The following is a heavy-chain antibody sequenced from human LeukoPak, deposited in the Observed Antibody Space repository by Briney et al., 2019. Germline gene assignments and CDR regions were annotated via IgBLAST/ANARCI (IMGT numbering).Heavy chain of an antibody. CDR2: IIPIFATP. V-gene: IGHV1-69*05. CDR3: AALTGTSHNY. Sequence: ASVKVSCKASGGTFTSYAISWVRQAPGQGLTWMGRIIPIFATPNYAQKFQGIVTFTTDESTSTAYMALSSLRSEYTAVFYCAALTGTSHNYWGQGPLVTVSS. D-gene: IGHD1-20*01. J-gene: IGHJ4*02. CDR1: GGTFTSYA.